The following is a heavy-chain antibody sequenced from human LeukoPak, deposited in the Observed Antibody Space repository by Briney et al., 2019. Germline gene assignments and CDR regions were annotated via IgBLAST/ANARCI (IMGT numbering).Heavy chain of an antibody. CDR3: ARDKGSSWYKGGVDFDY. Sequence: ASVKVSCKASGYTFTGYYMHWVRQAPGQGLEWMGRINPNSGGTNYAQKFQGRVTMTRDTSISTAYMELSRLRSDDTAVYYCARDKGSSWYKGGVDFDYWGQGTLVTVSS. CDR2: INPNSGGT. D-gene: IGHD6-13*01. CDR1: GYTFTGYY. V-gene: IGHV1-2*06. J-gene: IGHJ4*02.